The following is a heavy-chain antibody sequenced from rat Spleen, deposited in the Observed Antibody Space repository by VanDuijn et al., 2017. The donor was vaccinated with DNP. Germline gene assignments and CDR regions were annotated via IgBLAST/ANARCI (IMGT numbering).Heavy chain of an antibody. CDR2: INADGGST. Sequence: EVQLVESGGDLVQPGRSLKLSCVASGFTFNNYWMFWIRQAPGKGLEWVTSINADGGSTYYPDSVKGRFTISRDNAENTVYLQMNSLRSEDTATYFCASWSPIAPISTSNYWGQGVMVTVSS. J-gene: IGHJ2*01. D-gene: IGHD1-2*01. CDR3: ASWSPIAPISTSNY. CDR1: GFTFNNYW. V-gene: IGHV5-58*01.